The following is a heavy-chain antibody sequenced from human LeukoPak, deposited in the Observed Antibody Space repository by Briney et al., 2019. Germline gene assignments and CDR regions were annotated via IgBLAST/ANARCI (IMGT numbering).Heavy chain of an antibody. J-gene: IGHJ4*02. CDR1: GFTFSDYY. D-gene: IGHD3-22*01. CDR2: ISDSGGST. Sequence: GGSLRLSCAASGFTFSDYYMSWIRQAPGKGLEWVAGISDSGGSTNYADSVKGRFTISRDNRKNTLYLQMNSLRAEDTAVYFCAKRGVVIRVILVGFHKEAYYFDSWGQGALVTVSS. V-gene: IGHV3-23*01. CDR3: AKRGVVIRVILVGFHKEAYYFDS.